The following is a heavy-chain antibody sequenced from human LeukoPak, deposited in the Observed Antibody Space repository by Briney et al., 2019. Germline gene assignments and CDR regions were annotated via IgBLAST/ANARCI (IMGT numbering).Heavy chain of an antibody. CDR2: IYPGDSDT. Sequence: GESLKISCKGSGYSFTSYWIGWVRQMPGKGLEWMGIIYPGDSDTRYSPSFQGQVTISADKSISTAYLQWSSLKASDTAMYYCARHVFASGLGYCSGGSCNHPLDYWGQGTLVTVSS. CDR1: GYSFTSYW. V-gene: IGHV5-51*01. CDR3: ARHVFASGLGYCSGGSCNHPLDY. J-gene: IGHJ4*02. D-gene: IGHD2-15*01.